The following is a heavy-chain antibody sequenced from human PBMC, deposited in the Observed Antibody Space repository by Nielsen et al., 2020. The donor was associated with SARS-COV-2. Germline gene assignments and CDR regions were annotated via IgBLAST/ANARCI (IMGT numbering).Heavy chain of an antibody. CDR2: IYYSGST. CDR3: ARDTFPISGSGSFFDY. Sequence: LRLSCTVSGGSISSSSYYWSWIRQPPGKGPEWIGYIYYSGSTYYNPSLKSRVTISVDTSKNQFSLKLSSVTAADTAVYYCARDTFPISGSGSFFDYWGQGTLVTVSS. J-gene: IGHJ4*02. V-gene: IGHV4-30-4*01. D-gene: IGHD3-10*01. CDR1: GGSISSSSYY.